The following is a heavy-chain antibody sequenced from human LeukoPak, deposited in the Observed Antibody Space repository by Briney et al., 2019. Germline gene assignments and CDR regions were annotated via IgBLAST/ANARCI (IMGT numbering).Heavy chain of an antibody. CDR2: IKSKTDGGTT. D-gene: IGHD5-12*01. J-gene: IGHJ4*02. CDR1: GFTFSNAW. V-gene: IGHV3-15*01. CDR3: TTEGLVATIPGYFDY. Sequence: GGSLRLSCAASGFTFSNAWMSWVRQAPGKGLEWVGRIKSKTDGGTTDYAAPVRGRFTISRDDSKNTLYLQMNSLKTEDTAVYYCTTEGLVATIPGYFDYWGQGTLVTVSS.